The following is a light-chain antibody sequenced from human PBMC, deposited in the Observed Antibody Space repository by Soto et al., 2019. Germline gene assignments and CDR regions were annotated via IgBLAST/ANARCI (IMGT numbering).Light chain of an antibody. CDR3: QHYDSIPYT. J-gene: IGKJ2*01. Sequence: EIQMTQSPSSLSASLGDRVTITCQASQDTNDYSNWYQQKPGKAPRLLIYGASFLEVGVPSRFSGSGSGTHFTLTISSLQPEDVATYYCQHYDSIPYTFGQGTRLEIK. CDR1: QDTNDY. CDR2: GAS. V-gene: IGKV1-33*01.